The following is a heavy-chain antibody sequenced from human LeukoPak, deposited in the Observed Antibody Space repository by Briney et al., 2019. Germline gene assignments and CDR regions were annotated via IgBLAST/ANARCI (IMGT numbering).Heavy chain of an antibody. D-gene: IGHD6-13*01. CDR1: GGSISSSSHY. CDR3: ARGDIAAAGTGPFDY. CDR2: IYYSGIT. V-gene: IGHV4-39*01. Sequence: PSETLSLTCIVSGGSISSSSHYWGWIRQPPGKGLEWTGTIYYSGITYYNPSLKSRVTISVDTSKNQFSLRLSSVTAADTAVYYCARGDIAAAGTGPFDYWGQGTLVTVSS. J-gene: IGHJ4*02.